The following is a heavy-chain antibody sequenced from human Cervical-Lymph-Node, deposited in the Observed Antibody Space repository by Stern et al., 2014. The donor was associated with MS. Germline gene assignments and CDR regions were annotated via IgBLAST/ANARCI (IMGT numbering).Heavy chain of an antibody. Sequence: QVQLVQSGGGVVQPGGSQRLSCTASGFTFEDYAMEWVRPVPGKGLEWVAMIWYDGSQKYYGDSVRGRFSVSRDNSRNTLYLQMKSLSLEDTAVYYCARKIPDYYYYAMDVWGQGTTVTVSS. V-gene: IGHV3-33*01. CDR1: GFTFEDYA. CDR2: IWYDGSQK. D-gene: IGHD2-2*02. CDR3: ARKIPDYYYYAMDV. J-gene: IGHJ6*02.